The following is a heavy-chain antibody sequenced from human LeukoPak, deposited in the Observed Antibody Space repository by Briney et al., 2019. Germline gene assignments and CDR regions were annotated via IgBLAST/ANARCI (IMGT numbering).Heavy chain of an antibody. V-gene: IGHV3-21*01. D-gene: IGHD6-6*01. CDR3: ARGRNSSSRSHFDC. CDR1: GFTFSSYS. CDR2: ISSSSSYI. J-gene: IGHJ4*02. Sequence: GGSLRLSCAASGFTFSSYSMNWVRQAPGKGLEWVSSISSSSSYIYYADSVKGRFTISRDNAKNSLYLQMNSLRAEDTAVYYCARGRNSSSRSHFDCWGQGTLVTVSS.